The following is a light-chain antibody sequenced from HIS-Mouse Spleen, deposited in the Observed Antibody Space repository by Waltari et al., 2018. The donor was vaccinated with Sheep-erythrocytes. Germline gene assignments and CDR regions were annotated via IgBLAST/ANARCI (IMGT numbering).Light chain of an antibody. CDR3: CSYAGSSTPWV. CDR1: SSDVGSYNI. Sequence: QSALTQPASVSGSPGQSITISCTGTSSDVGSYNILPWYQQHPGKAPKLMIYEGSKRPSGVSNRFSGSKSGNTASLTISGLQAEDEADYYCCSYAGSSTPWVFGGGTKLTVL. CDR2: EGS. J-gene: IGLJ3*02. V-gene: IGLV2-23*01.